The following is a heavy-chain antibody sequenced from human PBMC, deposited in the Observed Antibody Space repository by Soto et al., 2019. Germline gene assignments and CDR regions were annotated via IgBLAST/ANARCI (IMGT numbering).Heavy chain of an antibody. Sequence: GESLKISCKGSGYSFTSYWISWVRQMPGKGPEWMGRIGPSDSYTNYSPSFQGHVTISADKSISPAYLQWGSLKASDTAMYYCARLTTGTNAFDIWGQGTMVTVSS. V-gene: IGHV5-10-1*01. CDR2: IGPSDSYT. CDR1: GYSFTSYW. CDR3: ARLTTGTNAFDI. D-gene: IGHD1-1*01. J-gene: IGHJ3*02.